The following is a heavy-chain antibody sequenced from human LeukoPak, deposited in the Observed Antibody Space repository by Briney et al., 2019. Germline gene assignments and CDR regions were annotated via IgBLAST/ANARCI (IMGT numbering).Heavy chain of an antibody. CDR1: GYTFTGYY. CDR3: ARESYYYGSGSELFFDY. Sequence: GASVKVSCKASGYTFTGYYMHWVRQAPGQGLEWIGWINPNSGGTNYAQKFQGRVTMTRDTSISTAYMELSRLRSDDTAVYYCARESYYYGSGSELFFDYWGQGTLVTVSS. J-gene: IGHJ4*02. CDR2: INPNSGGT. D-gene: IGHD3-10*01. V-gene: IGHV1-2*02.